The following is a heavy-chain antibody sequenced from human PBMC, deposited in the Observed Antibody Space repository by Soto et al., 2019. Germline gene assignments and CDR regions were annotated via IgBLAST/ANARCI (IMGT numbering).Heavy chain of an antibody. Sequence: ASVKVSCKASGGTFSSYAISWVRQAPGQGLEWMGGIIPIFGTANYAQKFQGRVTFTRDTSASTAHMELSSLRSEDTAVYYCARVSSVRGLSLGYWGQGTLVTVSS. J-gene: IGHJ4*02. CDR1: GGTFSSYA. D-gene: IGHD3-10*01. CDR3: ARVSSVRGLSLGY. CDR2: IIPIFGTA. V-gene: IGHV1-69*05.